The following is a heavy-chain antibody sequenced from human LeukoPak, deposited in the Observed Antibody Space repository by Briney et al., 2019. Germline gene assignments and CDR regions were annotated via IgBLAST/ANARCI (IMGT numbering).Heavy chain of an antibody. CDR3: AGASGLYYFDY. D-gene: IGHD6-19*01. V-gene: IGHV3-23*01. Sequence: GGSLRLSCAASGFTFGSYAMSWVRQAPGKGLEWVSTISGSGGSTYYADSVKGRFTISRDNSKNTLYLQMNSLRAEDTAVYYCAGASGLYYFDYWGQGTLVTVSS. CDR2: ISGSGGST. CDR1: GFTFGSYA. J-gene: IGHJ4*02.